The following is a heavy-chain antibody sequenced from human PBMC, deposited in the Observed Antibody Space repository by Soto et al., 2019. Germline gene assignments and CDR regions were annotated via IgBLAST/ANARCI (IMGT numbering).Heavy chain of an antibody. CDR2: ISAYNGNT. J-gene: IGHJ5*02. V-gene: IGHV1-18*01. CDR3: ARVVGALGHWFDP. D-gene: IGHD1-26*01. Sequence: QVQLVQSGAEVKKPGASVKVSCKASGYNFNSYTISWVRKAPGQGLEWMGRISAYNGNTNYAQKLQGRVTMTTDTSTSTAYMELRSLRSDDTAVYHCARVVGALGHWFDPWGQGTLVTVSS. CDR1: GYNFNSYT.